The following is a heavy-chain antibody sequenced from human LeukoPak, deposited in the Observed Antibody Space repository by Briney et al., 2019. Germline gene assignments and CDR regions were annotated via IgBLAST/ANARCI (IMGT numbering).Heavy chain of an antibody. J-gene: IGHJ3*02. D-gene: IGHD1-1*01. Sequence: ASVKVSCKVSGYTLTELSMHWVRQAPGKGLEWMGGFDPEDGEIIYAQKFQGRVTMTEDTSTDTAYMELSSLRSEDTAVYYCATDPGAGTTAFLAFDIWGQGTMVTVSS. CDR2: FDPEDGEI. V-gene: IGHV1-24*01. CDR3: ATDPGAGTTAFLAFDI. CDR1: GYTLTELS.